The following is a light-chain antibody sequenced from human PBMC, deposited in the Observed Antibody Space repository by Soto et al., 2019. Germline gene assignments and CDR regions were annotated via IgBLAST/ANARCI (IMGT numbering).Light chain of an antibody. CDR3: QQRNSWPLT. J-gene: IGKJ4*01. Sequence: EIVLTQSPATLSLSPGERATLSCRASQSVRSYLAWYQQNPGQAPRLLIYDASNRATGIPARFSGSGSGTDFTLTISSLEPEDFAVYYCQQRNSWPLTFGGGTKVEIK. CDR1: QSVRSY. CDR2: DAS. V-gene: IGKV3-11*01.